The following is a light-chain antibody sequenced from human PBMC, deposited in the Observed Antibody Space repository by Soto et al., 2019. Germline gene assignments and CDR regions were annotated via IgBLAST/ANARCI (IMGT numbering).Light chain of an antibody. CDR3: QQSYSTSAS. Sequence: IHMTQSPFSLPASVGYSVTIACRASQNIITFLNWYQHKIGKAPKLLIYAASSLQSGVPSRFSGSGSGTVFTLTISSLQTEDFATYYCQQSYSTSASFGQGTRLEIK. CDR1: QNIITF. CDR2: AAS. V-gene: IGKV1-39*01. J-gene: IGKJ5*01.